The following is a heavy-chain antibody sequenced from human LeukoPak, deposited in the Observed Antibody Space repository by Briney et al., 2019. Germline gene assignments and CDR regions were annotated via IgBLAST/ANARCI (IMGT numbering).Heavy chain of an antibody. CDR2: IYYSGTT. CDR3: APEGRDFWSGYAFDI. Sequence: KSSETLSLTCTVSGGSIRSSNYYWAWIRQPPGKGLEWIGNIYYSGTTYYNPSLKSRVTISIDTSKNQFSLKLSYVTAADTAVYYCAPEGRDFWSGYAFDIGGQGIMVTVSS. V-gene: IGHV4-39*01. CDR1: GGSIRSSNYY. J-gene: IGHJ3*02. D-gene: IGHD3-3*01.